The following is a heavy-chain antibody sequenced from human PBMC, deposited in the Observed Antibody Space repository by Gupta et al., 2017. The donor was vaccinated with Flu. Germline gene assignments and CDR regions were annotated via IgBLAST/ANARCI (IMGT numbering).Heavy chain of an antibody. V-gene: IGHV3-21*02. Sequence: EVQLVESGGGLVKPGGSLSLSCAASGFTFSHWNMDWVRQAPGKELGGVASISSSISYIYHADAVKGRFTISRDNAKNSLYLQMNSLRAEDTAVYYCARDLSGGGLYYLDYWGQGTLVTVSS. CDR1: GFTFSHWN. D-gene: IGHD3-10*01. CDR2: ISSSISYI. CDR3: ARDLSGGGLYYLDY. J-gene: IGHJ4*02.